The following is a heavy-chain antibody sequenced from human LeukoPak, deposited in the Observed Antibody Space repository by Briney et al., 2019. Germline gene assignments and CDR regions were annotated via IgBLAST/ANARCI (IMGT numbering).Heavy chain of an antibody. CDR3: ARSMVRGVIALYDY. CDR2: INPNSGGT. D-gene: IGHD3-10*01. J-gene: IGHJ4*02. Sequence: AAVKVSCKASGYSLTGYYMHWVRQAPGKGLEWMGWINPNSGGTNYAQKFQGRVTMTRDTSISTAYMELSRLRSDDTAVYYCARSMVRGVIALYDYWGQGTLVTVSS. V-gene: IGHV1-2*02. CDR1: GYSLTGYY.